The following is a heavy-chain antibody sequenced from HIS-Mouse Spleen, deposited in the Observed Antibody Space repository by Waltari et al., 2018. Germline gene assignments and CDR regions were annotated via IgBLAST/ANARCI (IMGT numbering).Heavy chain of an antibody. J-gene: IGHJ4*02. CDR3: ARKRGGSWRFDY. Sequence: QVQLQESGPGLVKPSETLSLTCTVSGGSISSYYWSWIRQPPGKGLEWIGSVYYSGSTNDNPPLKSRVTISVDTSKNQFSLKLSSVTAADTAVYYCARKRGGSWRFDYWGQGTLVTVSS. D-gene: IGHD2-15*01. CDR1: GGSISSYY. CDR2: VYYSGST. V-gene: IGHV4-59*01.